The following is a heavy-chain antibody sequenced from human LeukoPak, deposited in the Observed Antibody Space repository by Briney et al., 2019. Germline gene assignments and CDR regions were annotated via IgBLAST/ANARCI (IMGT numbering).Heavy chain of an antibody. Sequence: PSETLSLTCTVSGGSISSSSYYWGWIRQPPGKGLEWIGSIYYSGSTYYNPSLKSRVTISLDPSKNQFSLKLTSVAAADTALYHRARVLYYDASDYSTSNWFDPWGQGTLVTVSS. J-gene: IGHJ5*02. V-gene: IGHV4-39*07. CDR2: IYYSGST. CDR3: ARVLYYDASDYSTSNWFDP. CDR1: GGSISSSSYY. D-gene: IGHD3-22*01.